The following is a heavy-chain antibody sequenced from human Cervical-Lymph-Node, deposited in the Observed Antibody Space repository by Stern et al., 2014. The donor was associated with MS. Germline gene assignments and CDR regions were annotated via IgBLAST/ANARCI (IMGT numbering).Heavy chain of an antibody. CDR3: ARDGGYYFDY. CDR1: GGSISSYY. Sequence: VHLVESGPGLVKPSETLSLTCTVSGGSISSYYWSWIRQPPGKGLEWIGYLYYSGSTNYNPSLKSRVTISLDTSKNQFSLKLSSVTAADTAMYYCARDGGYYFDYWGQGTLVTVSS. D-gene: IGHD3-3*01. V-gene: IGHV4-59*01. CDR2: LYYSGST. J-gene: IGHJ4*02.